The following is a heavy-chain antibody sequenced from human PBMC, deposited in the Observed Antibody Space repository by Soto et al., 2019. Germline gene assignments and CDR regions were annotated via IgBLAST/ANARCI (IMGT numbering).Heavy chain of an antibody. Sequence: EVQLVESGGGLVKPGGSLRLSCAASGFTFTAAWFNWVRQAPGKGLEWVGCMLSRGGGGAIDYGAPVKGRFTISRDDSSSTLYLQMDSLQIGDTGMYFCIWQSHYGGAWRWGQGTLVTVSS. D-gene: IGHD3-10*01. CDR3: IWQSHYGGAWR. V-gene: IGHV3-15*07. CDR2: MLSRGGGGAI. CDR1: GFTFTAAW. J-gene: IGHJ4*02.